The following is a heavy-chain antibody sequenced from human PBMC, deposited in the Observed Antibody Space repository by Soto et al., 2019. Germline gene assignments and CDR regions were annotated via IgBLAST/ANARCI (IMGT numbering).Heavy chain of an antibody. Sequence: QVQLQESGPGLVKPSETLSLTCTVSGDSMNPYYWSWIRQPPGKGLEWIGYIYFSGSTNFNPSLKSRVTLSLDTSKRQFFLKLTSVTAADTAVYYCARPWAVPGSHWGDWGRGTLVTVSS. D-gene: IGHD6-19*01. CDR3: ARPWAVPGSHWGD. CDR2: IYFSGST. V-gene: IGHV4-59*01. CDR1: GDSMNPYY. J-gene: IGHJ4*02.